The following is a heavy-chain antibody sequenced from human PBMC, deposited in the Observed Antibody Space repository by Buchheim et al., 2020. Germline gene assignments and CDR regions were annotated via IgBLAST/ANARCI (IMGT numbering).Heavy chain of an antibody. CDR3: ARGTRDYYGMDV. V-gene: IGHV3-7*01. J-gene: IGHJ6*02. CDR1: GFTFSSYW. CDR2: IKEDGSEG. Sequence: EVQLVESGGGLVQPGGSLRLSCAASGFTFSSYWMTWVRQAPGKGLEWVANIKEDGSEGYYVDSVKGRFTISRDNAMNQLFLQMSSLRAEDTAVYYCARGTRDYYGMDVWGQGTT.